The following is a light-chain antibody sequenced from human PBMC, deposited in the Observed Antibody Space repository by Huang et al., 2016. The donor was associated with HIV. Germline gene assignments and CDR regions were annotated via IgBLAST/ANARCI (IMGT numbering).Light chain of an antibody. V-gene: IGKV3-15*01. J-gene: IGKJ1*01. CDR2: GAS. CDR3: QQYNPWPPWT. Sequence: EIVMTQSPATLSVSPGERATLSCRARQSVDINLAWYQKKVGQPPRLLVYGASTRATGIPNRFSGSGSGTEFNLTISSLQSEDFAVYYCQQYNPWPPWTFGQGTRVEIK. CDR1: QSVDIN.